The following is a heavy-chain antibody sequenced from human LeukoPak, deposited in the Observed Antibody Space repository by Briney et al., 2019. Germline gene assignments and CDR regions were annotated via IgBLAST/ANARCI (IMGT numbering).Heavy chain of an antibody. CDR2: TYSSGNT. D-gene: IGHD3-16*01. J-gene: IGHJ4*02. CDR1: GLTVSSSY. Sequence: GGSLRLSCAASGLTVSSSYMNWVRQAPGKRLEWVSVTYSSGNTYYADSVKGRFTVSRDNSKNTLYLQMNSLRPDDTAVYYCARRINTAWGIDYWGQGTLVTVAS. CDR3: ARRINTAWGIDY. V-gene: IGHV3-53*01.